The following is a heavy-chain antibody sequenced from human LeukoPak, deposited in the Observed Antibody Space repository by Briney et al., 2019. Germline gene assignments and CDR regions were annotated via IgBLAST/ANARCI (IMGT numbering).Heavy chain of an antibody. CDR2: ISWDGGST. J-gene: IGHJ6*04. Sequence: GGSLRLSCAASGFTFDDYAMHWVRQAPGKGLEWVSLISWDGGSTYYADSVKGRFTISRDNSKNSLYLQMNSLRAEDTALYYCAKGYHRGWFGELWYYYYYYGMDVWGKGTTVTVSS. CDR3: AKGYHRGWFGELWYYYYYYGMDV. CDR1: GFTFDDYA. V-gene: IGHV3-43D*04. D-gene: IGHD3-10*01.